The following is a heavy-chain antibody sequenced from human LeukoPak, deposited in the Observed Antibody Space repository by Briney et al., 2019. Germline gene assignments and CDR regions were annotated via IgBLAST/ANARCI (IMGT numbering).Heavy chain of an antibody. CDR3: AREVYYDSSGYYFDYYFDY. D-gene: IGHD3-22*01. J-gene: IGHJ4*02. CDR1: GGSISSGGYY. V-gene: IGHV4-31*03. CDR2: IYYSGST. Sequence: SETLSLTCTVSGGSISSGGYYWSWIRQHPGKGLEWIGYIYYSGSTYYNPSLKSRVTISVDTSKNQFSLKLSSVTAADTAVYYCAREVYYDSSGYYFDYYFDYWGQGTLVTVSS.